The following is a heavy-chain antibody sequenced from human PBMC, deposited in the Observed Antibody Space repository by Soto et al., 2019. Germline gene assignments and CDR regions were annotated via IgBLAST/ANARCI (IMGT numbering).Heavy chain of an antibody. CDR1: GFTFSSYS. Sequence: EVQLVESGGGLVKPGGSLRLSCAASGFTFSSYSMNWVRQAPGKGLEWVSSISSSSSYIYYADSVKGRFTISRDNAKNSLYLQMNSLRAEDTAVYYCARDHQRFWSGSPLHDYWGQGTLVTVSS. D-gene: IGHD3-3*01. CDR3: ARDHQRFWSGSPLHDY. J-gene: IGHJ4*02. V-gene: IGHV3-21*01. CDR2: ISSSSSYI.